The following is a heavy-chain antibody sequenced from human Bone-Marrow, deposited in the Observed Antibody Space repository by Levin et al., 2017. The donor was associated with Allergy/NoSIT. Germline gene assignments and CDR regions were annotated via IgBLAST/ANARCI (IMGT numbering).Heavy chain of an antibody. D-gene: IGHD6-19*01. Sequence: ASVKVSCKASGYTFTSFRITWVRQAPGQGLEWMGWISADNGNTNYAQKVQGRVTMTTDTSTSTAYMELRSLRSDDTAVYYCAKVGSGGGSDFDYWGQGTLVTVSS. V-gene: IGHV1-18*01. CDR2: ISADNGNT. J-gene: IGHJ4*02. CDR3: AKVGSGGGSDFDY. CDR1: GYTFTSFR.